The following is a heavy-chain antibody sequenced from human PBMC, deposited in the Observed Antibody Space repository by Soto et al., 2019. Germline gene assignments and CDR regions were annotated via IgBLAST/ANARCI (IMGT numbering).Heavy chain of an antibody. J-gene: IGHJ4*02. V-gene: IGHV3-53*01. Sequence: EERLVQSGGGLVQPGGSLRLSCAASGFSVGGNYMYWVRQAPGKGLELVSLIYSGGNPFYADSMKGRFTLSRDNSNNMLYLQMDSLRAEHTAVYYCARGPNSDCWGQGTLVIVSS. CDR1: GFSVGGNY. CDR2: IYSGGNP. D-gene: IGHD2-21*01. CDR3: ARGPNSDC.